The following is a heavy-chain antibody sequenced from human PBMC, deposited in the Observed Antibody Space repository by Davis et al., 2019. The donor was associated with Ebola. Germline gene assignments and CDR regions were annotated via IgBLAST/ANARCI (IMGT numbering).Heavy chain of an antibody. D-gene: IGHD5-24*01. V-gene: IGHV1-69*04. CDR2: IIPILGIA. J-gene: IGHJ4*02. CDR1: GGTFSSYA. CDR3: AREGARDGYNYAFDY. Sequence: SVKVSCKASGGTFSSYAISWVRQAPGQGLEWMGRIIPILGIANYAQKFQGRVTITADKSTSTAYMELSSLRSEDTAVYYCAREGARDGYNYAFDYWGQGTLVTVSS.